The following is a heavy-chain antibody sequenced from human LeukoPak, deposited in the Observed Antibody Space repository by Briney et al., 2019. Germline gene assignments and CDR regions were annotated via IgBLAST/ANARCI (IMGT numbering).Heavy chain of an antibody. Sequence: GGSLRLSCAASRFTFSNYGMNWVRQAPGKGLEWVSAIGARVGRTYYADSVKGRFTISRDNSKNTLYLQMNSLRPEDTAVYYCANGKDVLRYFDWLPMALDYWGQGTLVTVSS. J-gene: IGHJ4*02. CDR3: ANGKDVLRYFDWLPMALDY. D-gene: IGHD3-9*01. CDR1: RFTFSNYG. CDR2: IGARVGRT. V-gene: IGHV3-23*01.